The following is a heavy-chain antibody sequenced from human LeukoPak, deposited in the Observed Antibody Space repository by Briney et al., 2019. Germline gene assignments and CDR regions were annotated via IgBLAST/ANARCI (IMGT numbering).Heavy chain of an antibody. CDR3: ARGSIAYYYMDV. V-gene: IGHV4-61*02. CDR1: GGSISSGSYY. D-gene: IGHD3-22*01. Sequence: SETLSLTCTVSGGSISSGSYYWSWIRQPAGKGLEWIGRIYTSGSTNYNPSLKSRVTISVDTSKNQFSLKLSSVTAADTAVYYCARGSIAYYYMDVWGKGTTVTVSS. CDR2: IYTSGST. J-gene: IGHJ6*03.